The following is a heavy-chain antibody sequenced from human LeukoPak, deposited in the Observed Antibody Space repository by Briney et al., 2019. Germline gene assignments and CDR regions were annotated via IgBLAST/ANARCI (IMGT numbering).Heavy chain of an antibody. CDR2: IYYSGST. D-gene: IGHD3-16*01. CDR3: AVGGGGSRIEY. J-gene: IGHJ4*02. Sequence: PSETLSLTCTVSGGSISSSSYYWSWIRQPPGKGLEWIGYIYYSGSTNYNPSLKSRVTISVDTSKNQFSLKLSSVAAADTAVYYCAVGGGGSRIEYWGQGTLVTVSS. V-gene: IGHV4-61*01. CDR1: GGSISSSSYY.